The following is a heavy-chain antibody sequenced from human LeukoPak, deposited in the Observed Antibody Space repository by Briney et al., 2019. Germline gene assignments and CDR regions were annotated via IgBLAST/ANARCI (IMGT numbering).Heavy chain of an antibody. CDR2: ISSSSSTI. J-gene: IGHJ4*02. Sequence: QPGGSLRLSCAASGFTFSSYSMHWVRQAPGKGLEWVSYISSSSSTIYYADSVKGRFTISRDNAKNSLYLQMNSLRAEDTAVYYCARVDYGNNFDYWGQGTLVTVSS. V-gene: IGHV3-48*01. CDR1: GFTFSSYS. CDR3: ARVDYGNNFDY. D-gene: IGHD4/OR15-4a*01.